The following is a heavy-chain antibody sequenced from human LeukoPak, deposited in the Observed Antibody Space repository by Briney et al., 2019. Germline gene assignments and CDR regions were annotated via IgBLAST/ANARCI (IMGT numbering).Heavy chain of an antibody. CDR1: GFTFSSYA. CDR2: ISYDGSNK. D-gene: IGHD4-17*01. V-gene: IGHV3-30-3*02. J-gene: IGHJ6*02. CDR3: AKAYGDYWPHYYYYGMDV. Sequence: GGSLRLSCAASGFTFSSYAMHWVRQAPGKGLEWVAVISYDGSNKYYAGSVKGRFTISRDNSKNTLYLQMNSLRAEDTAVYYCAKAYGDYWPHYYYYGMDVWGQGTTVTVSS.